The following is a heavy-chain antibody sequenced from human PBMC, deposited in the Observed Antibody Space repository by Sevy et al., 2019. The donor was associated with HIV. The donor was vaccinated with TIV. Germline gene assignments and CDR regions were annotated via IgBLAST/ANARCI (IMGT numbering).Heavy chain of an antibody. Sequence: GGSLRLSCAASGFTFSSYAMHWVRQAPGKGLEWVAVISYDGSNKYYTDSVKGRFTISRDNSKNTLYLQMNSLRAEDTAVYYCARETTSSSWYPYYYYYYGMDVWGQGTTVTVSS. CDR3: ARETTSSSWYPYYYYYYGMDV. CDR1: GFTFSSYA. D-gene: IGHD6-13*01. J-gene: IGHJ6*02. V-gene: IGHV3-30-3*01. CDR2: ISYDGSNK.